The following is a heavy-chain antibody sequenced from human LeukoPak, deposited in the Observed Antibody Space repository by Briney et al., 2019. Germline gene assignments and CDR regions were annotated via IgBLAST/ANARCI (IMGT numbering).Heavy chain of an antibody. D-gene: IGHD6-19*01. V-gene: IGHV3-64D*09. Sequence: PGESLRLSCSASGFTFSSYALHWVRQAPGKGLESVSAISSNGGSTSYADSVKGRFTISRDNSKNTLYLQMSGLRAEDTAVYYCVKDWGRGWYRFDCWGQGTLVTVSS. J-gene: IGHJ4*02. CDR1: GFTFSSYA. CDR3: VKDWGRGWYRFDC. CDR2: ISSNGGST.